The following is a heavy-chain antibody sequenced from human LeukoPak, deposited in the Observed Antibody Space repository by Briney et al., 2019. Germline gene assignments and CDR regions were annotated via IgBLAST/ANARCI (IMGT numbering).Heavy chain of an antibody. D-gene: IGHD4-11*01. CDR1: GYSFTSYW. J-gene: IGHJ3*02. Sequence: GESLKISCKGSGYSFTSYWIGWVRQMPGKGLEWMGIIYPGASDTRYSPSFQCQVTISADKSISTAYLQWSSLKASDTAMYYCARRRLPGKVRDAFDIWGQGTMVTVSS. CDR3: ARRRLPGKVRDAFDI. CDR2: IYPGASDT. V-gene: IGHV5-51*01.